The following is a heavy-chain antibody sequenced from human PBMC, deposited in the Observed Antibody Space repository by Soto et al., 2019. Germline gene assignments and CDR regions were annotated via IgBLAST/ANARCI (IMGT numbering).Heavy chain of an antibody. D-gene: IGHD5-12*01. CDR3: ARLNVVATTDYYYGMDV. Sequence: GESLKISCKGSGYSFTSYWIGWVRQMLGKGLEWMGIIYPGDSDTRYSPSFQGQVTISADKSISTAYLQWSSLKASDTAMYYCARLNVVATTDYYYGMDVWGQGTTVTVSS. CDR2: IYPGDSDT. V-gene: IGHV5-51*01. CDR1: GYSFTSYW. J-gene: IGHJ6*02.